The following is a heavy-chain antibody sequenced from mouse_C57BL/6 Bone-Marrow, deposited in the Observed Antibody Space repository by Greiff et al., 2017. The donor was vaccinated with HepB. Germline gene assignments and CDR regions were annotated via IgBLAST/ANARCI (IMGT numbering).Heavy chain of an antibody. D-gene: IGHD1-1*01. J-gene: IGHJ4*01. CDR3: ARRSDYYGSSPHYYAMDY. Sequence: EVKLMESGGDLVKPGGSLKLSCAASGFTFSSYGMSWVRQTPDKRLEWVATISSGGSYTYYPDSVKGRFTISRDNAKNTLYLQMSSLKSEDTAMYYCARRSDYYGSSPHYYAMDYWGQGTSVTVSS. CDR2: ISSGGSYT. CDR1: GFTFSSYG. V-gene: IGHV5-6*02.